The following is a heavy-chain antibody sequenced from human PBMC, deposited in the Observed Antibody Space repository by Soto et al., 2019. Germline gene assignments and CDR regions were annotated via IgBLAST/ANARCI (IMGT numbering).Heavy chain of an antibody. J-gene: IGHJ6*02. CDR3: ARGYYGSGSYYKVGYYYYGMDV. CDR1: GGSISSSSYY. Sequence: SETLSLTCTVSGGSISSSSYYWGWIRQPPGKGLEWIGSIYYSGSTYYNPSLRSRVTISVDTSKNQFSLKLSSVTAADTAVYYCARGYYGSGSYYKVGYYYYGMDVWGQGTTVT. D-gene: IGHD3-10*01. CDR2: IYYSGST. V-gene: IGHV4-39*01.